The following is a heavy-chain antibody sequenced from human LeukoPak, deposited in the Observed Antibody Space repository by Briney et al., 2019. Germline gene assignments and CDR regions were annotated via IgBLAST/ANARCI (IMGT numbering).Heavy chain of an antibody. Sequence: GGSLRLSCAASGFTFSSYGMHWVRQAPGKGLEWVAFIRYDGSNKYYADSVKGRFTISRVNSKNTLYLQMNSLRAEDTAVYYCAKTGRGIAARDAFDIWGQGTMVTVSS. CDR1: GFTFSSYG. V-gene: IGHV3-30*02. J-gene: IGHJ3*02. D-gene: IGHD6-6*01. CDR3: AKTGRGIAARDAFDI. CDR2: IRYDGSNK.